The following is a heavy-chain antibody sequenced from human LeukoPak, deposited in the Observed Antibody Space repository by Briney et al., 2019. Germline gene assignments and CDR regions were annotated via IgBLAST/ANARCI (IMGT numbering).Heavy chain of an antibody. J-gene: IGHJ6*02. Sequence: GGSLRLSCAASGFTFSSYGMHWVRQAPGKGLEWVAFIRYDGSNKYYADSVRGRFTISRDNSKNTLYLQMNSLRAEDTAVYYCAKDAYPSRTGYHYYYYGMDVWGQGTTVTVSS. CDR2: IRYDGSNK. D-gene: IGHD2-8*02. CDR3: AKDAYPSRTGYHYYYYGMDV. CDR1: GFTFSSYG. V-gene: IGHV3-30*02.